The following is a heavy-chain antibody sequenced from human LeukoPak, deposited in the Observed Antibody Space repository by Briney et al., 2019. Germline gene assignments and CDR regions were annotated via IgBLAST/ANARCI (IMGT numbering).Heavy chain of an antibody. CDR2: IYYSGST. CDR1: GGSISSSSYY. Sequence: SEILSLTCTVSGGSISSSSYYWGWIRQPPGKGLEWIGSIYYSGSTYYNPSLKSRVTISVDTSKNQFSLTLSSVTAADTAVYYCARGDYYDSSGYQSPSFDYWGQGTLVTVSS. V-gene: IGHV4-39*01. D-gene: IGHD3-22*01. CDR3: ARGDYYDSSGYQSPSFDY. J-gene: IGHJ4*02.